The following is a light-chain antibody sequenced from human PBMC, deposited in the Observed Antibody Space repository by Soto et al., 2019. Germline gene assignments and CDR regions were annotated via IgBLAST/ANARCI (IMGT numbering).Light chain of an antibody. CDR2: WAS. CDR3: QQYYSTLT. Sequence: DIVMTQSPDSLAVSLGERATINCKSSQSVLYSSNNKNCLAWYQQKPGQPPKLLIYWASTRDSGVPDRFSGSGSGTDFTLTISSLQAEDVAVYYCQQYYSTLTFGGGTKVEIK. V-gene: IGKV4-1*01. J-gene: IGKJ4*01. CDR1: QSVLYSSNNKNC.